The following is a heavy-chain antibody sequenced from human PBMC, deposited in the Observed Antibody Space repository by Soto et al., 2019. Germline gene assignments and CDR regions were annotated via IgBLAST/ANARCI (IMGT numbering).Heavy chain of an antibody. D-gene: IGHD2-21*01. CDR1: GFTFSGYT. Sequence: GGSLRLSCAASGFTFSGYTMNWVRQAPGKGLEWVAVIGNSGDGTHYADSVKGRFTISRDNSKNTLYLQMESLRAEDAAVYYCVKDVWDYWGQGVLVTVSS. CDR2: IGNSGDGT. J-gene: IGHJ4*02. V-gene: IGHV3-23*01. CDR3: VKDVWDY.